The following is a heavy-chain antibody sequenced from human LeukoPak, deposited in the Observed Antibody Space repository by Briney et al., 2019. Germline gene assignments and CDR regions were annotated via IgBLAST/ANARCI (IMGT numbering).Heavy chain of an antibody. V-gene: IGHV4-38-2*02. CDR3: ARSYYDFWSGYYNYYYYMDV. J-gene: IGHJ6*03. Sequence: PSETLSLTCTVSGYSISSGYYWGWIRQPPGKGLEWIGSIYHSGSTYYNPSLKSRVTISVDTSKNQFSLKLSSVTAADTAVYYCARSYYDFWSGYYNYYYYMDVWGKGTTVTVSS. CDR1: GYSISSGYY. D-gene: IGHD3-3*01. CDR2: IYHSGST.